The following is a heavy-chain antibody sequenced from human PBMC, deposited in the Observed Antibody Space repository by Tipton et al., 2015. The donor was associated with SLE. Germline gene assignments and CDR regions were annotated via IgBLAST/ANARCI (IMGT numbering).Heavy chain of an antibody. V-gene: IGHV4-34*01. CDR3: ARAYAGDVDY. J-gene: IGHJ4*02. Sequence: TLSLTCAVHGGSFSGYYWSWIRQPPGKGLEWIGEINHSGSTNYNPSLKSRVTISVDTSKNQFSLKLSSVTAADTAVYYCARAYAGDVDYWGQGTLVTVSS. D-gene: IGHD2-2*01. CDR2: INHSGST. CDR1: GGSFSGYY.